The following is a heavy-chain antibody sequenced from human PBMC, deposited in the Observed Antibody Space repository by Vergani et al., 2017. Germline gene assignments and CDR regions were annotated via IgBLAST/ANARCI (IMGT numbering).Heavy chain of an antibody. CDR3: ARLKSRGVILTECAFDI. CDR1: GYSFTSYW. Sequence: EVQLVQSGAEVKKPGESLKISCTGSGYSFTSYWIGWVRQMPGKGLEWMGFIYPGDSDTRYSPSFQGQVTISADKSISTAYLQWSSLKASDTAMYYCARLKSRGVILTECAFDIWGQGTMVTVSS. V-gene: IGHV5-51*01. CDR2: IYPGDSDT. D-gene: IGHD3-10*01. J-gene: IGHJ3*02.